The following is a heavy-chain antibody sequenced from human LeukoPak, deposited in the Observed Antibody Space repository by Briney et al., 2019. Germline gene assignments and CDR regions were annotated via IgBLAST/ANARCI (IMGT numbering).Heavy chain of an antibody. CDR3: ARSADGNYGDLGY. D-gene: IGHD4-17*01. CDR2: INPNSGGT. Sequence: ASVKVSCKASGYTCTGYYMHWVRQAPGQGLEWMGWINPNSGGTNYAQKFQGWVTMTRDTSISTAYMELSRLRSDDTAVYYCARSADGNYGDLGYWGQGTLVTVSS. CDR1: GYTCTGYY. V-gene: IGHV1-2*04. J-gene: IGHJ4*02.